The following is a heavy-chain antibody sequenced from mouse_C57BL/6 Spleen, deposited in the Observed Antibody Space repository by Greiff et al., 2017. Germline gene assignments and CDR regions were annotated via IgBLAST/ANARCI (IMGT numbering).Heavy chain of an antibody. D-gene: IGHD2-4*01. V-gene: IGHV1-81*01. CDR3: ARDKDDDGGYAMDY. CDR1: GYTFTSYG. CDR2: IYPRSGNT. Sequence: QVQLKESGAELARPGASVKLSCKASGYTFTSYGISWVKQRTGQGLEWIGEIYPRSGNTYYNEKFKGKATLTADKSSSTAYMELRSLTSEDSAVYFCARDKDDDGGYAMDYWGQGTSVTVSS. J-gene: IGHJ4*01.